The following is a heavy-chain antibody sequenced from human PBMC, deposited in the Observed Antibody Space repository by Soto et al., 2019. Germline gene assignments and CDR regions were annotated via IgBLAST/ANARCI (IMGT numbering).Heavy chain of an antibody. CDR2: IYSGGST. D-gene: IGHD2-2*01. J-gene: IGHJ4*02. V-gene: IGHV3-53*01. CDR3: ARGYCSSTSCRPYYFDH. CDR1: GFTVSSNY. Sequence: PGGSLRLSCAASGFTVSSNYMSWVRQAPGKGLEWVSVIYSGGSTYYADSVKGRFTISRDNSKNTLYLQMNSLRAEDTAVYFCARGYCSSTSCRPYYFDHWGQGTLVTVSS.